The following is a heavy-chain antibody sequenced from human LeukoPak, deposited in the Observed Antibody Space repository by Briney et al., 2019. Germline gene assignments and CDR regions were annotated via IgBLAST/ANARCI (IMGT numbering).Heavy chain of an antibody. V-gene: IGHV4-61*01. CDR1: GGSFSSGSYY. CDR3: ARGDDYVWGSYRYAFDI. D-gene: IGHD3-16*02. Sequence: SETLSLTCTVSGGSFSSGSYYWSWIRQPPGKGLEWIGYIYYSGSTNYNPSLKSRVTISVDTSKNQFSLKLSSVTAADTAVYYCARGDDYVWGSYRYAFDIWGQGTMVTVSS. CDR2: IYYSGST. J-gene: IGHJ3*02.